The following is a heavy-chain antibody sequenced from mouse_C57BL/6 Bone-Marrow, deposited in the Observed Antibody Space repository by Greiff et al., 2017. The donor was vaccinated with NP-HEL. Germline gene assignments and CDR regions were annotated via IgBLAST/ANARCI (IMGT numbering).Heavy chain of an antibody. CDR1: GFTFTDYY. J-gene: IGHJ3*01. CDR2: IRNKANGYTT. V-gene: IGHV7-3*01. D-gene: IGHD2-1*01. CDR3: ARYGNYVGFAY. Sequence: EVMLVESGGGLVQPGGSLSLSCAASGFTFTDYYMSWVRQPPGKALEWLGFIRNKANGYTTEYSASVKGRFTISRDNSQSILYLQMNALRAEDSATYYCARYGNYVGFAYWGQGTLVTVSA.